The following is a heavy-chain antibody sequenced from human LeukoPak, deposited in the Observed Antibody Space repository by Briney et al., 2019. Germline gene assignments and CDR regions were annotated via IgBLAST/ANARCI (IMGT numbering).Heavy chain of an antibody. J-gene: IGHJ4*02. CDR3: ARRGGYSSSRPRYFDY. CDR1: GGSFSGYY. V-gene: IGHV4-34*01. Sequence: SETLSLTCAVYGGSFSGYYWSWIRQPPGKGLEWIGEINHSGSTNYNPSLKNRLTISLRTSNNQFPLKLISGTAADTAVYYCARRGGYSSSRPRYFDYWGQGTLVTVSS. D-gene: IGHD6-13*01. CDR2: INHSGST.